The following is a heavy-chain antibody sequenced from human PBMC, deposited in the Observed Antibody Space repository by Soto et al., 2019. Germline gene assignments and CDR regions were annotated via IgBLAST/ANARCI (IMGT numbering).Heavy chain of an antibody. CDR3: AKGDYDFLSGYLPSPPVDY. CDR2: ISGSGGST. J-gene: IGHJ4*02. D-gene: IGHD3-3*01. Sequence: PGGSLRLSCAASGFTFSSYWMHWVRQAPGKGLEWVSGISGSGGSTYYADSVKGRFTVSRDNSMNTLNLQMNSLRAEDTAVYYCAKGDYDFLSGYLPSPPVDYWGQGTLVTVSS. CDR1: GFTFSSYW. V-gene: IGHV3-23*01.